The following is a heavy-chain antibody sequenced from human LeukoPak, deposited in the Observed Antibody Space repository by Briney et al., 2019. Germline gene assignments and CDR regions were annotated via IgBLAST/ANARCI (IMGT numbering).Heavy chain of an antibody. CDR2: MNPNSGNT. V-gene: IGHV1-8*03. Sequence: ASVKVSCKASGYTFTSYDINWVRQATGQGLEWMGWMNPNSGNTGYALKFQGRVTITRNTSISTAYMELSSLRSEDTAVYYCARDGYCSGGSCSRAYYYYYYMDVWGKGTTVTVSS. CDR3: ARDGYCSGGSCSRAYYYYYYMDV. D-gene: IGHD2-15*01. CDR1: GYTFTSYD. J-gene: IGHJ6*03.